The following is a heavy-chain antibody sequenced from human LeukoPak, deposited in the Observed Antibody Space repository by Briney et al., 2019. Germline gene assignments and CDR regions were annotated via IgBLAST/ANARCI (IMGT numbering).Heavy chain of an antibody. CDR3: ARVSVLGYSSSRYTYNWFDP. D-gene: IGHD6-13*01. J-gene: IGHJ5*02. Sequence: GASVKVSCKASGYTFTSYGISWVRQAPGQGLEGMGWISAYNGNTNYAQKLQGRVTMTTDTSTSTAYVELRSLRSDDTAVYYCARVSVLGYSSSRYTYNWFDPWGQGTLVTVSS. CDR1: GYTFTSYG. CDR2: ISAYNGNT. V-gene: IGHV1-18*01.